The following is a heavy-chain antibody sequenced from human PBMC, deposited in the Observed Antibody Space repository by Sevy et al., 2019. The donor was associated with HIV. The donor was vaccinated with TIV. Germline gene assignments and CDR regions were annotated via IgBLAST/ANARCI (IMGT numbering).Heavy chain of an antibody. CDR1: GYTFTSYG. J-gene: IGHJ4*02. CDR3: ARDLEHITSYYYGSGSYEVDY. CDR2: ISAYNGNT. D-gene: IGHD3-10*01. Sequence: ASVKVSCKASGYTFTSYGISWVRQAPGQGLEWMGWISAYNGNTNYAQKLQGRVTMTTDTSTSTAYMKRRSLGSDDTAVYYCARDLEHITSYYYGSGSYEVDYWGQGTLVTVSS. V-gene: IGHV1-18*01.